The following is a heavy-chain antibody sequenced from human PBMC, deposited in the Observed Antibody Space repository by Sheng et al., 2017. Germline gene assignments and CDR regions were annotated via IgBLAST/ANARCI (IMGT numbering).Heavy chain of an antibody. CDR3: ARGSWNYYYYMDV. D-gene: IGHD3-3*01. CDR1: GGYISSSIDY. CDR2: ISYSGTP. Sequence: QLQLQESGPGLVKPSETLSLTCSVSGGYISSSIDYWGWIRQPPGKGLDWIATISYSGTPYYNASLKSRVTISADTSKNQFSLKMYSVTAADTAVYYCARGSWNYYYYMDVWGQGTMVTVSS. J-gene: IGHJ6*03. V-gene: IGHV4-39*07.